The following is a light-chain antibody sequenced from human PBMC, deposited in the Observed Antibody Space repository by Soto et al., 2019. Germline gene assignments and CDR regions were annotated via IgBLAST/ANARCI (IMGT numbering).Light chain of an antibody. CDR2: DDS. CDR1: DIGTKS. Sequence: SYELAQPPSLSVAPGQTARIACGGNDIGTKSVHWYQQKPGQAPVVVVYDDSDRPSGIPERFSGSNSGNTATLTISGVEAGDEADYYCQVWHSGSALFGGGTKLTVL. CDR3: QVWHSGSAL. V-gene: IGLV3-21*02. J-gene: IGLJ2*01.